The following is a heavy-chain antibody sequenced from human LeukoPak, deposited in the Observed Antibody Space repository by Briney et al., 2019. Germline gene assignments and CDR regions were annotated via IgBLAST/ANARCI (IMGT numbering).Heavy chain of an antibody. CDR2: IFHSGST. D-gene: IGHD3-22*01. Sequence: PSETLSLTCTVSGGSISSSSYYWGWIRQPPGKGLEWIGSIFHSGSTYYNPSLKSRVTISVDTSKNQFSLKLSSVTAADTAVYYCARANYYDTSGYSRGAFDIWGQGTVVTVSS. CDR3: ARANYYDTSGYSRGAFDI. V-gene: IGHV4-39*07. CDR1: GGSISSSSYY. J-gene: IGHJ3*02.